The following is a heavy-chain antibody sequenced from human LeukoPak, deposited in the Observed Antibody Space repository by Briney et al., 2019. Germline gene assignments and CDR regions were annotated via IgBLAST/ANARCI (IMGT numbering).Heavy chain of an antibody. V-gene: IGHV1-18*01. D-gene: IGHD2-21*01. CDR2: ISTYNGNI. CDR3: ARSSSVTIPGYYFDY. CDR1: GYTFVSYG. J-gene: IGHJ4*02. Sequence: AASVKVSCKASGYTFVSYGISWVRQAPGQGLEWMGWISTYNGNINYAQKFQDRVTMTTDTSTSTAYMELRSLRADDTAVYYCARSSSVTIPGYYFDYWGQGTLVTVSS.